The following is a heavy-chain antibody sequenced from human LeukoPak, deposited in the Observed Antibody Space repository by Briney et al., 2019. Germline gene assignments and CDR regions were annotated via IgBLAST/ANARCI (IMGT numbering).Heavy chain of an antibody. CDR1: GYTLTDYY. V-gene: IGHV1-2*02. Sequence: GASVKVSCKASGYTLTDYYMHRVRQAPGQGLEWMGWFNPNSGDTNYAQKFQGRVTMTRDTSISTAYMDLSRLTADDTAIYYCARDWRGSYFPDFWGQGTLVTVSS. D-gene: IGHD1-26*01. J-gene: IGHJ4*02. CDR3: ARDWRGSYFPDF. CDR2: FNPNSGDT.